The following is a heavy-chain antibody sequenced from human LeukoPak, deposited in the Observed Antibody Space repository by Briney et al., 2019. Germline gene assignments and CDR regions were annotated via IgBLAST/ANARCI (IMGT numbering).Heavy chain of an antibody. D-gene: IGHD2-15*01. V-gene: IGHV3-74*01. CDR1: GFTFSGFY. Sequence: GGSLRLSCVASGFTFSGFYIHWVRQAPGKGLVWVSHINWDGSVTTYADSVGGRFTISRDNAKNTLYLQMDSLRAEDTAVYYCSRGGYSHAFDIWGQGTVVTVSS. CDR3: SRGGYSHAFDI. CDR2: INWDGSVT. J-gene: IGHJ3*02.